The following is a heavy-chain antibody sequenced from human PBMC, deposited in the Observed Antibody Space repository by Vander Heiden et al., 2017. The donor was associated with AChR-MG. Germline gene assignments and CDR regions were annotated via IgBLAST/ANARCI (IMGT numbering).Heavy chain of an antibody. CDR2: ISGSGSSI. J-gene: IGHJ4*02. CDR1: GFTFSSYA. CDR3: VKSLVVPTEDY. D-gene: IGHD2-2*01. Sequence: EVQLLESGGGLVQPGGSLRLSCAASGFTFSSYAMSWVRQDPGKGLEWVSAISGSGSSIDYADAVKGRFTISRDNSKNTLYLQMNSLRAEDTAIYYCVKSLVVPTEDYWGQGTLVTVSS. V-gene: IGHV3-23*01.